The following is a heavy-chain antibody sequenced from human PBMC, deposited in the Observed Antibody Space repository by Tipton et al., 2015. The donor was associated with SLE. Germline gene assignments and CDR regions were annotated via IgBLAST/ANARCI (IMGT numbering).Heavy chain of an antibody. CDR2: ISWDGGST. J-gene: IGHJ4*02. Sequence: SLRLSCAASGFTFDDYTMHWVRQAPGKGLEWVSLISWDGGSTYYADSVKGRFTISRDNSKNSLYLQMNSLRTEDTALYYCAKDKDSSGYLDYWGQGTLVTVSS. D-gene: IGHD3-22*01. CDR3: AKDKDSSGYLDY. CDR1: GFTFDDYT. V-gene: IGHV3-43*01.